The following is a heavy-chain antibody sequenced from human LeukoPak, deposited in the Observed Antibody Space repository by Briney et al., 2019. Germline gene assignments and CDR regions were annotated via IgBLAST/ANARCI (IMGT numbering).Heavy chain of an antibody. J-gene: IGHJ4*02. CDR2: IIPIFGTA. Sequence: GASVKVSCKASGGTFSSYAISWVRQAPGQGLEWMGGIIPIFGTANYAQKFQGRVTITADESTSTAYMELSSLRSEDTAVCYCATAEFWGRGSYLTYYFDYWGQGTLVTVSS. CDR1: GGTFSSYA. CDR3: ATAEFWGRGSYLTYYFDY. V-gene: IGHV1-69*13. D-gene: IGHD1-26*01.